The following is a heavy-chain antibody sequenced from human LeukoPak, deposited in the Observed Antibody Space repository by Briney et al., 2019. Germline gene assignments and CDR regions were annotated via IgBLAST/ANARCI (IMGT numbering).Heavy chain of an antibody. J-gene: IGHJ5*02. D-gene: IGHD5-18*01. CDR1: SGSFSGYS. Sequence: SETLSLTCAVYSGSFSGYSWSWIRQPPGKGLEWIGEINHSGSTNYSPSLKSRVTMSVDTSSSQFSLSLSSVTAADTAVYYCARNHTGYFDPWGQGTLVTVSS. V-gene: IGHV4-34*01. CDR2: INHSGST. CDR3: ARNHTGYFDP.